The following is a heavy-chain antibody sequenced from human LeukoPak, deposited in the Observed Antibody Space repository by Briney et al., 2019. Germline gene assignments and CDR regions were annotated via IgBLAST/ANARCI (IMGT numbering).Heavy chain of an antibody. CDR1: GYTFTGYY. Sequence: ASVKVSCKASGYTFTGYYMHWVRQAPGQGLKWMGWINPNSGGTNYAQKFQGRVTMTRDTSISTAYMELSRLRSDDTAVYYCARDQQWRLSNWFDPWGQGTLVTVSS. J-gene: IGHJ5*02. CDR3: ARDQQWRLSNWFDP. CDR2: INPNSGGT. V-gene: IGHV1-2*02. D-gene: IGHD6-19*01.